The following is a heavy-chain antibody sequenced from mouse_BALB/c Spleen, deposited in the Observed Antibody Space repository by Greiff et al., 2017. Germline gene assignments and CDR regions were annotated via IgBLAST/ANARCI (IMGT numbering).Heavy chain of an antibody. CDR2: ISCYNGAT. Sequence: LVKTGASVKISCKASGYSFTGYYMHWVKQSHGKSLEWIGYISCYNGATSYNQKFKDKATLTADKSSSTAYMQLSSLTSEDSAVYYCASRGDYPWFAYWGQGTLVTVSA. CDR1: GYSFTGYY. V-gene: IGHV1S34*01. J-gene: IGHJ3*01. CDR3: ASRGDYPWFAY. D-gene: IGHD2-4*01.